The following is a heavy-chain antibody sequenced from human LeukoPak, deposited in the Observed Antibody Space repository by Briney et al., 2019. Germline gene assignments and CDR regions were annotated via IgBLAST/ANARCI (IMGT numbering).Heavy chain of an antibody. D-gene: IGHD3-10*01. CDR2: ITGSGGST. V-gene: IGHV3-23*01. Sequence: GGTLRLSCEASGFALTAYGMSWVRQAPGKGLEWVSTITGSGGSTYYADSVKGRFTISRDTSKNTLYLQMNSLRAEDTAVYYCAKGLFWFGEFSAPDYWGQGTLVTVSS. CDR1: GFALTAYG. J-gene: IGHJ4*02. CDR3: AKGLFWFGEFSAPDY.